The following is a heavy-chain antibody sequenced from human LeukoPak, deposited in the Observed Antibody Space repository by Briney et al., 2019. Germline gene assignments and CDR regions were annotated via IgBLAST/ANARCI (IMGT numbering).Heavy chain of an antibody. D-gene: IGHD6-13*01. CDR1: GYSISSGYY. CDR2: IYHSGNT. Sequence: SETLSLTCDVSGYSISSGYYWGWFRQPPGKGLEWIACIYHSGNTYYNPSLKSRVTMSVDTSKNQFSLRLTSLTAADTAVYYCARQGGSSSPYYYYYMDVWGKRTTVTVSS. J-gene: IGHJ6*03. CDR3: ARQGGSSSPYYYYYMDV. V-gene: IGHV4-38-2*01.